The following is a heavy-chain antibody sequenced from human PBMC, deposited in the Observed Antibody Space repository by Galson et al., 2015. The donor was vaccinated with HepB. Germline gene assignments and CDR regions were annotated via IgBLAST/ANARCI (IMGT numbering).Heavy chain of an antibody. D-gene: IGHD3-9*01. CDR1: GFTFSSCG. J-gene: IGHJ5*02. CDR2: ISYDGNTK. CDR3: ARREVGVDVLTDYPVGP. V-gene: IGHV3-30*03. Sequence: SLRLSCAASGFTFSSCGMHWVRQAPGKGLEWVAVISYDGNTKYYADPVKGRFTISRDNSKNTLYLQMNSLRGEDTAVYYCARREVGVDVLTDYPVGPWGQGTLVTVSS.